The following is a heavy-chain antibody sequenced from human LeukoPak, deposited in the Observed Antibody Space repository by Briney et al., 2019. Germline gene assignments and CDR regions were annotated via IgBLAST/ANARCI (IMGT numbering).Heavy chain of an antibody. CDR3: AREEAPVEGDDAFDF. J-gene: IGHJ3*01. Sequence: PGGSLRLSCAASGFTFSTYWMHWVRHAPGKGLVWVSRINSDGSVINYADSVKGRFTISRDNAKNTLYLQMNSLRAEDTAMYYCAREEAPVEGDDAFDFWGQGTMVTVSS. CDR1: GFTFSTYW. V-gene: IGHV3-74*01. CDR2: INSDGSVI. D-gene: IGHD3-16*01.